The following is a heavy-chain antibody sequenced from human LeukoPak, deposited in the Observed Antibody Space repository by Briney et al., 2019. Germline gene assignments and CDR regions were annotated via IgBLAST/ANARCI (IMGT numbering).Heavy chain of an antibody. J-gene: IGHJ3*02. CDR1: GDSINSDY. CDR2: IYYSGST. CDR3: ARRMKLAAKGDAFDI. V-gene: IGHV4-59*08. Sequence: SETLSLTCTVSGDSINSDYWNWIRQPPGKGLEWIGFIYYSGSTNYNPSLKSRVTISVDASRNHFSLKLNSVTAADTAVYYCARRMKLAAKGDAFDIWGQGIMVTVSS. D-gene: IGHD2-15*01.